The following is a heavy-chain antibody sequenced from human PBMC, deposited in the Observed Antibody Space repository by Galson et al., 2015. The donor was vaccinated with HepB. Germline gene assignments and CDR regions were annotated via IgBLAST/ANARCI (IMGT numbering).Heavy chain of an antibody. V-gene: IGHV1-3*01. CDR3: ARDQGKWELTFDY. D-gene: IGHD1-26*01. CDR2: INAGNGNT. Sequence: SVKVSCKASGYTFTSYAMHWVRQAPGQRLEWMGWINAGNGNTKYSQKFQGRVTITRDTSASTAYMELSSLRSEDTAVYYGARDQGKWELTFDYWGQGTLVTVSS. J-gene: IGHJ4*02. CDR1: GYTFTSYA.